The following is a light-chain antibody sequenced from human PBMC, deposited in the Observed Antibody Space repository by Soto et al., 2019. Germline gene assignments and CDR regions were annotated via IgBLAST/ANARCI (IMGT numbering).Light chain of an antibody. CDR2: EVS. V-gene: IGLV2-18*02. CDR3: CSYGGRSTGV. Sequence: QSALTQPPSVSGSPGQSVTISCTGTSSDVGSYNRVSWYQQPPGTAPKLMIYEVSNRPSGVPDRFSGSKSGNTASLTISGLQAEDEADYYCCSYGGRSTGVFGGGTKLTVL. CDR1: SSDVGSYNR. J-gene: IGLJ3*02.